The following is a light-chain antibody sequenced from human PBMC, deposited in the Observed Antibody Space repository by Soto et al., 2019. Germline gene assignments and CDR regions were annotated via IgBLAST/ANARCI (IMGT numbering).Light chain of an antibody. CDR3: KQYGRTPLT. V-gene: IGKV3-20*01. CDR1: EGVSSGY. Sequence: EVVLTQSPGTLPLSPGERATLSCRASEGVSSGYLAWYQQKPGQAPRLLIYGASRRATGIPDRFSGSGSGTDFTLTISRLDPEVFAVYHCKQYGRTPLTFGQGTKV. CDR2: GAS. J-gene: IGKJ1*01.